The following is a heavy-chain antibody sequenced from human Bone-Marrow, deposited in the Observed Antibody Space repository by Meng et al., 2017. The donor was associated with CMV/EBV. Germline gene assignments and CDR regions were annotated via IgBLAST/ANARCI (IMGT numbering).Heavy chain of an antibody. CDR3: ARDGYYDSSGRNLN. CDR1: GFSFSSYW. D-gene: IGHD3-22*01. Sequence: GESLKISCVVSGFSFSSYWMSWVRQAPGKGLEWVSYISSSSSTIYYADSVKGRFTISRDNAKNSLYLQMNSLRAEDTAVYYCARDGYYDSSGRNLNWGQGTLVTVSS. V-gene: IGHV3-48*04. J-gene: IGHJ4*02. CDR2: ISSSSSTI.